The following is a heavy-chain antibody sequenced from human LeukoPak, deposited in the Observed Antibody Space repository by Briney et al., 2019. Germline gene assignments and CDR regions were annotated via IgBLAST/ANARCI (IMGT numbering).Heavy chain of an antibody. Sequence: QPGGSLRLSCAASGFTFSSYWMHWVRQAPGKGLVWVSRINSDGSSTSYADSVKGRFTISRDNSKNTLYLQMNSLRAEDTAVYYCAKSSATVTTPGAFDIWGQGTMVTVSS. CDR2: INSDGSST. CDR3: AKSSATVTTPGAFDI. D-gene: IGHD4-17*01. V-gene: IGHV3-74*01. J-gene: IGHJ3*02. CDR1: GFTFSSYW.